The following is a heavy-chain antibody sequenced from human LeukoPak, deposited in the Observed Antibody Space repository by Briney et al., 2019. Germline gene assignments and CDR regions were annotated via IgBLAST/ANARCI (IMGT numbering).Heavy chain of an antibody. CDR2: IYYSGST. Sequence: SQTLSLTCTVSGGSISSGVYSWSWIRQPPGKGLEWIGSIYYSGSTSYNPSLKSRVTISVDTSKNQFSLKLTSVTAADTAVYYCASRNDILTGYVFDFWGQGTLVTVSS. D-gene: IGHD3-9*01. J-gene: IGHJ4*02. CDR1: GGSISSGVYS. CDR3: ASRNDILTGYVFDF. V-gene: IGHV4-30-2*03.